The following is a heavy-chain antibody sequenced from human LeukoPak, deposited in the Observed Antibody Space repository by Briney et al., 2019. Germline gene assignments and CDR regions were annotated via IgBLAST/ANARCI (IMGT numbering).Heavy chain of an antibody. J-gene: IGHJ6*04. CDR1: GFTFTNYW. V-gene: IGHV3-7*01. CDR3: AELGITMIGGV. D-gene: IGHD3-10*02. CDR2: MKQDGREK. Sequence: GGSLRLSCVTSGFTFTNYWMSWVRQAPGKGLEWVANMKQDGREKYYVDSVKGRFTISRDNAKNSLYLQMNSLRAEDTAVYYCAELGITMIGGVWGKGTTVTISS.